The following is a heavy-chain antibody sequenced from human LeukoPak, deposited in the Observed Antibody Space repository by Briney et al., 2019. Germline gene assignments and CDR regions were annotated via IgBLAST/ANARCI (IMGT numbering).Heavy chain of an antibody. V-gene: IGHV3-48*03. CDR3: ARDPYYRVAVAGTREGDD. CDR1: GFTFSSYE. Sequence: PGGSLRLSCVASGFTFSSYEMNWVRQAPGKGLEWVSYISSSGSTIYYADSVKGRFTISRDNAKNSLYLQMNSLRAEDTAVYYCARDPYYRVAVAGTREGDDWGQGTLVTVSS. CDR2: ISSSGSTI. J-gene: IGHJ4*02. D-gene: IGHD6-19*01.